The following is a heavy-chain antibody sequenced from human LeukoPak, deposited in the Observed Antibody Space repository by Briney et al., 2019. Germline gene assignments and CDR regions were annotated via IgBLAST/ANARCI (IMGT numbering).Heavy chain of an antibody. CDR2: ISSSSSTI. V-gene: IGHV3-48*01. D-gene: IGHD3-22*01. Sequence: GGSLRLSCAASGFTFSSYSMNWVRQAPGKGLEWVSYISSSSSTIYYADSVKGRLTISRDNAKNSLYLQMNSLRAEDTAVDYCARDTYDSSGYLDYWGQGTLVTVSS. CDR1: GFTFSSYS. J-gene: IGHJ4*02. CDR3: ARDTYDSSGYLDY.